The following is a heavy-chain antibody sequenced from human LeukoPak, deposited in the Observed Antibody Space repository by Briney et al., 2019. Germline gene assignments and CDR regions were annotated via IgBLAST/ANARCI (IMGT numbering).Heavy chain of an antibody. CDR1: GYTFTSYG. D-gene: IGHD6-13*01. J-gene: IGHJ4*02. Sequence: GASVKVSCKASGYTFTSYGISWVRQAPGQGLEWMGWISAYNGNTNYAQKLQGRVTMTTDTSTSTAYMELRSLRSDDTAVYYCARVPIAAAGHAYFDYWGQGTLVTVSS. CDR2: ISAYNGNT. CDR3: ARVPIAAAGHAYFDY. V-gene: IGHV1-18*01.